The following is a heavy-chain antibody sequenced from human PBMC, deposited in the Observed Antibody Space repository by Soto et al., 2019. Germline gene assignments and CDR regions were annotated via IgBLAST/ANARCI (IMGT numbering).Heavy chain of an antibody. CDR3: ARLTVCSNGVCYTSDYYYCMHD. V-gene: IGHV4-39*01. CDR2: IYYSGST. J-gene: IGHJ6*02. Sequence: PPGKGMEWIGSIYYSGSTYYNPSLKSRVTISVDTSKNQFSLKLSSVTAADTAVYYCARLTVCSNGVCYTSDYYYCMHDWGQGTTVTVSS. D-gene: IGHD2-8*01.